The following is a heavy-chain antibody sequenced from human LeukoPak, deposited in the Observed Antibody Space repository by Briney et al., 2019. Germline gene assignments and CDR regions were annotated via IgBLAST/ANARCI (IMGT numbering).Heavy chain of an antibody. CDR3: AKEQYYYDSSGYYSDAFDI. Sequence: GGSLRLSCAASGFTFSNYAMSWVRQAPGKGLEWVSAISGSGGSTYYADSVKGRFTISRDNSKNTLYLQMNSLRAEDTAVYYCAKEQYYYDSSGYYSDAFDIWGQGTMVSVSS. CDR2: ISGSGGST. J-gene: IGHJ3*02. V-gene: IGHV3-23*01. CDR1: GFTFSNYA. D-gene: IGHD3-22*01.